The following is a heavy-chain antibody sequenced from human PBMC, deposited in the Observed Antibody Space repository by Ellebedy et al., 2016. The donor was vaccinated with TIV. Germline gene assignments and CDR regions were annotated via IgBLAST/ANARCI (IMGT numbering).Heavy chain of an antibody. CDR1: GFTFSSYA. CDR2: IVASGDNT. D-gene: IGHD3-22*01. Sequence: GESLKISCAASGFTFSSYAMSWVRQAPGKGLEWVSTIVASGDNTYYADSVKGRFTIYRDNSKNTLSLQLNTLRDEDTAVYYCANMGYYDSSGSYYGANWGQGTLVTVSS. CDR3: ANMGYYDSSGSYYGAN. V-gene: IGHV3-23*01. J-gene: IGHJ4*02.